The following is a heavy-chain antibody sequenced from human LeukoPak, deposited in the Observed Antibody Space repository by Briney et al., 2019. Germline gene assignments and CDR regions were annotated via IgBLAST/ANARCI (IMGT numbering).Heavy chain of an antibody. D-gene: IGHD1-1*01. CDR2: IYYSGST. J-gene: IGHJ3*02. CDR3: GLSVQLERRYAFDI. Sequence: PSETLSLTCTVSGGSISSSSYYWGWIRQPPGKGLEWIGSIYYSGSTYYNPSLKSRVTISVDTSKNQFFLKLSSVTAADTAVYYCGLSVQLERRYAFDIWGQGTMVTVSS. CDR1: GGSISSSSYY. V-gene: IGHV4-39*07.